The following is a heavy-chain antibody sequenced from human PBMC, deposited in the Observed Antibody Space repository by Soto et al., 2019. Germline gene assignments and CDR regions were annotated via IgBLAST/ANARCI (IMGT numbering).Heavy chain of an antibody. CDR2: INAYNGNT. J-gene: IGHJ6*04. CDR3: AMVDVYVTPSPQDV. V-gene: IGHV1-18*01. CDR1: GYSFTRYG. D-gene: IGHD3-16*01. Sequence: QVQLVQSGAEVKNPGSSVKVSCKASGYSFTRYGIGWARQAPGQGLEGMGWINAYNGNTNYAQNLQGRLTLTTDTSTTTAYMELRSLSSNDTAIYYCAMVDVYVTPSPQDVWGKGTKVTVSS.